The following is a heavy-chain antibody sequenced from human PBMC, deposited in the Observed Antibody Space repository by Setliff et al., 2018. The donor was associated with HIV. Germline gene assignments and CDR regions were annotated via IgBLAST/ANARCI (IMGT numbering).Heavy chain of an antibody. J-gene: IGHJ3*02. CDR2: DNPDTVVL. CDR3: ASPSFWGSGARNIDAFDM. CDR1: GYNFTGYH. V-gene: IGHV1-2*02. D-gene: IGHD7-27*01. Sequence: ASVKVSCKASGYNFTGYHIHWVRQAPGQGLEWMGWDNPDTVVLKSAQKFQGRVTMTRDTSIDTAYMELSSLKSDDTAVYYCASPSFWGSGARNIDAFDMWGQGTLVTVSS.